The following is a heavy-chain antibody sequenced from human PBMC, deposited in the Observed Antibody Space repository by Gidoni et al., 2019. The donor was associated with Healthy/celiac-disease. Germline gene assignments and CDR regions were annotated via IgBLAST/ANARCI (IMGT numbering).Heavy chain of an antibody. CDR1: GFTCSSFA. V-gene: IGHV3-23*01. D-gene: IGHD3-16*01. Sequence: EVQLLESGGGLVQPGGSLRRSCAASGFTCSSFAMSWVRQAPGKGPEWVSAIRGSGGSTYYADSVKGRFTISRDNSKNPLYLQMNSLRAEDTAVYYCAKDFYPVGAGAFDIWGQGTMVTVSS. CDR2: IRGSGGST. CDR3: AKDFYPVGAGAFDI. J-gene: IGHJ3*02.